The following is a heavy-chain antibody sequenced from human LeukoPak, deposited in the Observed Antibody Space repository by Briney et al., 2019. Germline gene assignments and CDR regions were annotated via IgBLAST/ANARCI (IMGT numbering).Heavy chain of an antibody. CDR1: GYTFTSYA. J-gene: IGHJ4*02. CDR3: ARAFMSARYCSSTSCYVGQQLVKPIDY. Sequence: ASVKVSCKASGYTFTSYAMHWVRQAPGQRLEWMGWINAGNGNTKYSQKFQGRVTITRDTSASTAYMELSSLRSEDTAVYYCARAFMSARYCSSTSCYVGQQLVKPIDYWGQGTLVTVSS. D-gene: IGHD2-2*01. V-gene: IGHV1-3*01. CDR2: INAGNGNT.